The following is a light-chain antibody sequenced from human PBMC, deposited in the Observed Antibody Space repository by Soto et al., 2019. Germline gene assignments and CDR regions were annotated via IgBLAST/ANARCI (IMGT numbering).Light chain of an antibody. Sequence: EIVLTQSPATLSLSPGERATLSCRASQSVSSYLAWYQQKPGQAPRLLIYDASNRATGIPVMFSGSGSGTYFTLTISSLEPEDFGDYYCQQRNKWPSTFGGGTKVEIK. CDR2: DAS. CDR3: QQRNKWPST. J-gene: IGKJ4*01. CDR1: QSVSSY. V-gene: IGKV3-11*01.